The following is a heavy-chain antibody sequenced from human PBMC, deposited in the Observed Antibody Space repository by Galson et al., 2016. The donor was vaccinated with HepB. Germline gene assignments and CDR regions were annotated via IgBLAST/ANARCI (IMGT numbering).Heavy chain of an antibody. J-gene: IGHJ4*02. V-gene: IGHV3-21*06. CDR1: GFNFSTFT. CDR2: ISSSSLYI. D-gene: IGHD3-10*01. Sequence: SLRLSCAASGFNFSTFTVHWVRQVPGKGLEWVSSISSSSLYIYYADSLRGRFTVSRDNSKNSLFLQMNSLGAEDTAIYYCARWSRGTGSSLDFWGQGTLVTVSS. CDR3: ARWSRGTGSSLDF.